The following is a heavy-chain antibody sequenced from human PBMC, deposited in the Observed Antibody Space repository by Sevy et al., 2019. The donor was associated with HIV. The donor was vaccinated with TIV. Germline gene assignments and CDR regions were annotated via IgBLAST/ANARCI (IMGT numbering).Heavy chain of an antibody. CDR2: IYHSGNT. D-gene: IGHD4-4*01. J-gene: IGHJ4*02. Sequence: SETLSLTCTVSGYFISSGYYWGWIRQPPGKGLEWIGSIYHSGNTYYNPSLKSRVTISVDTSKNQFSLKLGSLTAADTAVYYCAIIGGYSKSDGGPTQHEGDYWGQGTLVTVSS. CDR3: AIIGGYSKSDGGPTQHEGDY. V-gene: IGHV4-38-2*02. CDR1: GYFISSGYY.